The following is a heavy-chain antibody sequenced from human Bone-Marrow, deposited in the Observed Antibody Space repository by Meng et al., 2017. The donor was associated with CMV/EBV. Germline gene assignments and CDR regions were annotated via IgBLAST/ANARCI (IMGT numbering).Heavy chain of an antibody. J-gene: IGHJ4*02. Sequence: GGFLRLSCAASGFTFSDDFMIWIRQAPGKGPEWVAFISSSGQTKEYEDSVKGRFTISRDNAKNSLYLQMNSLRAEDTAVYYCARLMLDYNDYFDHWGQGTLVTVSS. D-gene: IGHD4-11*01. CDR2: ISSSGQTK. V-gene: IGHV3-11*01. CDR3: ARLMLDYNDYFDH. CDR1: GFTFSDDF.